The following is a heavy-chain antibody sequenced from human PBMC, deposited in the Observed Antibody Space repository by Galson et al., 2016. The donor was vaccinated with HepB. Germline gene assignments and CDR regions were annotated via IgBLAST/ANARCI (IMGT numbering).Heavy chain of an antibody. CDR1: GFTFSSYS. D-gene: IGHD3-22*01. V-gene: IGHV3-21*01. Sequence: SLRLSCAASGFTFSSYSMNWVRQAPGKGLEWVSSISSSGTYIYYADSLKGRLTISRDSAKNSLYLHFSSLRAEDTAIYYCARDSNSRYYYDSSGYYSAAFDIWGQGTMVTVPS. J-gene: IGHJ3*02. CDR2: ISSSGTYI. CDR3: ARDSNSRYYYDSSGYYSAAFDI.